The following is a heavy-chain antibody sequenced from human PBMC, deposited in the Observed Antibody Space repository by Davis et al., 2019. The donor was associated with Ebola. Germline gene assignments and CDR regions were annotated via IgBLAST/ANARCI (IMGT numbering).Heavy chain of an antibody. Sequence: GESLKISCAASGFSFIDAWMSWVRQAPGKGLEWVSYISSITTSTIYYAESVKGRFTISRDNAKKSLYLQMNSLRDEDTAVYYCARDGVTEDDFWSGYYNWFDLWGQGTLVTVSS. V-gene: IGHV3-48*02. D-gene: IGHD3-3*01. CDR1: GFSFIDAW. CDR2: ISSITTSTI. J-gene: IGHJ5*02. CDR3: ARDGVTEDDFWSGYYNWFDL.